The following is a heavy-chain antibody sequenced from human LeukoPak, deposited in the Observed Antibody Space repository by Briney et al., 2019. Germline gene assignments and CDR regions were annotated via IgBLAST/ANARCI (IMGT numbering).Heavy chain of an antibody. CDR2: ISGSGGST. CDR3: ARDLRSDYQRGFGY. Sequence: GGSLRLSCAASGFAFSSYAMSWVRQAPGKGLEWVSAISGSGGSTYYADSVKGRFTISRDNSKNTLYLQMNSLRAEDTAVYYCARDLRSDYQRGFGYWGQGTLVTVSS. D-gene: IGHD4-17*01. V-gene: IGHV3-23*01. CDR1: GFAFSSYA. J-gene: IGHJ4*02.